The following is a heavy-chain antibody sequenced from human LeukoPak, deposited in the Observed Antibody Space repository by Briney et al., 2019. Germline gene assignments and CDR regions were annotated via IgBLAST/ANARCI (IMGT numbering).Heavy chain of an antibody. D-gene: IGHD1-7*01. CDR3: ARDNNWNYPDY. Sequence: GGSLRLSCAASGFTFSNHWMHWVRQAPGKGLVWVSRISGDGSSTRYADSVKGRFTISRDNAKNTLFLQMNSLRAEDTAVYYCARDNNWNYPDYWGQGTLVTASS. J-gene: IGHJ4*02. CDR1: GFTFSNHW. V-gene: IGHV3-74*01. CDR2: ISGDGSST.